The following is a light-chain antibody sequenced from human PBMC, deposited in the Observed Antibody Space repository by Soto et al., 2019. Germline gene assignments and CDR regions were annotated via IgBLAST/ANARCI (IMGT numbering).Light chain of an antibody. J-gene: IGKJ5*01. Sequence: DIQMTQSPSSLSASVGVRVTITCRASQDIAGYLAWYQHKPGGAPELLIHTTSRLQSGVPSRFSGSVSGTDFTLTINSLQPEDFATYYCQQAYSFPITFGQGTRLEI. V-gene: IGKV1D-12*01. CDR1: QDIAGY. CDR2: TTS. CDR3: QQAYSFPIT.